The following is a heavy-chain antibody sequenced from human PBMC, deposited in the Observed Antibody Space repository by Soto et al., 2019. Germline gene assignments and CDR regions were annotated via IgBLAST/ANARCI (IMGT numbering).Heavy chain of an antibody. CDR2: MYSSGST. CDR3: AITREFWSGNDAFDI. CDR1: GGSVSSGTYY. V-gene: IGHV4-61*01. Sequence: ASETLSLTCTVSGGSVSSGTYYWSWIRQPPGKGLEWSGYMYSSGSTNYNPTLKSRVTISLDTSKNQFSLKLSSVTASDTAVYFCAITREFWSGNDAFDIWGQGTVVT. D-gene: IGHD3-3*01. J-gene: IGHJ3*02.